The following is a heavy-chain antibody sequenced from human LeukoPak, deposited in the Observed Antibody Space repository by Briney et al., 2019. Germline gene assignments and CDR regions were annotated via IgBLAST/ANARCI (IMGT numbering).Heavy chain of an antibody. Sequence: SVKVSCKASGGTFSSYAISWVRQAPGQGLEWMGRIIPIFGTANYAQKFQGRVTITTDESTSTAYMELSSLRSEDTVVYYCARSTLGLMVYAIDYWGQGTLVTVSS. CDR1: GGTFSSYA. V-gene: IGHV1-69*05. CDR2: IIPIFGTA. CDR3: ARSTLGLMVYAIDY. J-gene: IGHJ4*02. D-gene: IGHD2-8*01.